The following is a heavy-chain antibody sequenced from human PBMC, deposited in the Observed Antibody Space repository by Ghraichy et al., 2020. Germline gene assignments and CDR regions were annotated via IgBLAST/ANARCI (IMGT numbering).Heavy chain of an antibody. Sequence: ASVKVSCKASGYTFTSYGISWVRQAPGQGLEWMGWISAYNGNTNYAQKLQGRVTMTTDTSTSTAYMELRSLRSDDTAVYYCARGVVHDFWSGYYTVMDNWFDPWGQGTLVTVSS. CDR3: ARGVVHDFWSGYYTVMDNWFDP. D-gene: IGHD3-3*01. J-gene: IGHJ5*02. CDR1: GYTFTSYG. CDR2: ISAYNGNT. V-gene: IGHV1-18*01.